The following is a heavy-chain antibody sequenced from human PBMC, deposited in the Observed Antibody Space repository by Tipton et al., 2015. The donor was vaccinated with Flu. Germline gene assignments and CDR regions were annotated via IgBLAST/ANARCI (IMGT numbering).Heavy chain of an antibody. V-gene: IGHV4-39*01. CDR1: SGSISGSSYY. CDR2: IYYSGST. CDR3: ATKEVSYCSGGSCYSYYFDY. J-gene: IGHJ4*02. Sequence: GLVKPSETLSLTCTVSSGSISGSSYYWGWIRQPPGKGLEWIGSIYYSGSTYYNPSLKSRVTISVDTSKNQFSLKLSSVTAADTAVYYCATKEVSYCSGGSCYSYYFDYWGQGTLVTVSS. D-gene: IGHD2-15*01.